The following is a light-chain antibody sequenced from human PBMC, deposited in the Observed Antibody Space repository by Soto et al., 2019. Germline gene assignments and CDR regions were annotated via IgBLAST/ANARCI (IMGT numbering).Light chain of an antibody. CDR1: SSDVGGYNF. CDR3: CSYAGSYTWV. J-gene: IGLJ2*01. V-gene: IGLV2-11*01. CDR2: DVS. Sequence: QSVLTQPRSVSGSPGQSVTISCTGTSSDVGGYNFVTWYQQHPGKAPKLMIYDVSERPSGVPDRFSGSKSGNTASLTISGLQAEYEAGYYCCSYAGSYTWVFGGGTKLTVL.